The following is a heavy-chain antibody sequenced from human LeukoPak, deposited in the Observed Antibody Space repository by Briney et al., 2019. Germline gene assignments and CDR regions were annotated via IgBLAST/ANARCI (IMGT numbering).Heavy chain of an antibody. CDR2: IYYSGST. Sequence: PSETLSHTCTVSGGSISSYYWSWIRQPPGKGLEWIGYIYYSGSTNYNPSLKSRVTISVDTSKNQFSLKLSSVTAADTAVYYCARLLTGSSRYFDYWGQGTLVTVSS. CDR1: GGSISSYY. V-gene: IGHV4-59*08. D-gene: IGHD3-9*01. CDR3: ARLLTGSSRYFDY. J-gene: IGHJ4*02.